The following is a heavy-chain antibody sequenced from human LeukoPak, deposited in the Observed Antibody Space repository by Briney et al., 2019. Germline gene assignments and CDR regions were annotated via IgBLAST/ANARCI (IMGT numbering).Heavy chain of an antibody. CDR2: TYYSGST. CDR3: ARGPADDCSGGSCYSSGAFDI. J-gene: IGHJ3*02. CDR1: GGSISSYY. Sequence: SGTLSLTCTVSGGSISSYYWSWIRQPPGKGLEWIGYTYYSGSTNYNPSLKSRVTISVDTSKNQFSLKLSSVTAADTAVYYCARGPADDCSGGSCYSSGAFDIWGQGTMVTVSS. D-gene: IGHD2-15*01. V-gene: IGHV4-59*01.